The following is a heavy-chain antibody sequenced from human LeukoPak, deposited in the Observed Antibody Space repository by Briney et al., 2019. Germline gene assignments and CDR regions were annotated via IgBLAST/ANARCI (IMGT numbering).Heavy chain of an antibody. Sequence: GASVKVSCKASGYTFTSFDINWVRQATGQGLEWMGWMNPNSGNTGYAQKFQGRVTMTRNTPISTAYMELSSLRSEDTAVYYCARGLHDRSNYYWDSWGQGTLVTVSS. CDR1: GYTFTSFD. D-gene: IGHD3-22*01. CDR2: MNPNSGNT. J-gene: IGHJ4*02. V-gene: IGHV1-8*01. CDR3: ARGLHDRSNYYWDS.